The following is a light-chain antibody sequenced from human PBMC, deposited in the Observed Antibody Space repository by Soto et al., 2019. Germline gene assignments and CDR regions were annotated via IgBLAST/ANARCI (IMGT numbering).Light chain of an antibody. J-gene: IGKJ1*01. V-gene: IGKV3-15*01. Sequence: EILITQSSATLSVSPGERATLSCRASQSVSSNLAWYQQKPGQAPRLLIYGASTRATGIPARFSGSGCGTEFTLTISSLQSEDFAVYYCQQYNNWPRTFGQGTKVDIK. CDR3: QQYNNWPRT. CDR2: GAS. CDR1: QSVSSN.